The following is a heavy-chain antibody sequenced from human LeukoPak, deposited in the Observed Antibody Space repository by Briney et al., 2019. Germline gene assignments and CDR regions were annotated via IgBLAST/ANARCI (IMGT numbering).Heavy chain of an antibody. CDR2: IFYSGST. V-gene: IGHV4-59*01. J-gene: IGHJ4*02. Sequence: PSETLSLTCTVSGGSISSYYWSWIRQPPGKGREWIGYIFYSGSTDYNPSLKSRVSISVDTSKNQFSLNLSSVTAADTAMYYCARHVRGYSGYDSINFFDYWGQGTLVTVSS. CDR1: GGSISSYY. D-gene: IGHD5-12*01. CDR3: ARHVRGYSGYDSINFFDY.